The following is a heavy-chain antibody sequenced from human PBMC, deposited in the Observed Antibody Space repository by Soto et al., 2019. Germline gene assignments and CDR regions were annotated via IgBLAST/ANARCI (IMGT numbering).Heavy chain of an antibody. CDR3: AKGRGGSGSLTPRVDF. V-gene: IGHV3-23*01. Sequence: EVQLLESGGGLVQPGGSLRLSCAASGFTFNNYAMTWVRQAPGEGLEWVSAISGGGDTTSYADSVKGRFTVSRDGSKNTLYLQMSSLRAEDTALYYCAKGRGGSGSLTPRVDFWDQGTLVTVSS. CDR1: GFTFNNYA. D-gene: IGHD3-10*01. J-gene: IGHJ4*02. CDR2: ISGGGDTT.